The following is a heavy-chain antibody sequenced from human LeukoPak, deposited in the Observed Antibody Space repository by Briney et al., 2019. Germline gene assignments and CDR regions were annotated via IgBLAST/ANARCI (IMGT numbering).Heavy chain of an antibody. CDR2: INPNGGDT. Sequence: ASVKVSCKASGYTFTGYSVHWVRQAPGQGLEWMGSINPNGGDTNYAQKFQGRVRLTRYTSINTAYMEVNSLRSDDTAVYYCARVRSGHTAYDGCDYWGQGTLVTVSS. V-gene: IGHV1-2*02. D-gene: IGHD5-12*01. J-gene: IGHJ4*02. CDR1: GYTFTGYS. CDR3: ARVRSGHTAYDGCDY.